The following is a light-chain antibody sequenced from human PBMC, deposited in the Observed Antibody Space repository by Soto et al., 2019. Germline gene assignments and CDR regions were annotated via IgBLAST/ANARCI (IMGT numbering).Light chain of an antibody. Sequence: DIQMTQSPSTLSASVGDRITVTCRASQSVSSSLAWSQQKPGKAPKLLIYKASSLKSGVPSRFSGSGSGTEFTLTISSLQPDDFATYYCQQYLTYPFIFGPGTRVDI. V-gene: IGKV1-5*03. CDR3: QQYLTYPFI. CDR1: QSVSSS. CDR2: KAS. J-gene: IGKJ3*01.